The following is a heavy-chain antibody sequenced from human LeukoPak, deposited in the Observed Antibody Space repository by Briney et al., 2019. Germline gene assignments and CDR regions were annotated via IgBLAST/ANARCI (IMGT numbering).Heavy chain of an antibody. J-gene: IGHJ4*02. V-gene: IGHV3-20*04. Sequence: GGSLRLSCAASGFTFDDYGMSWVRQAPGKGLEWVSGINWNGGSTGYADSVKGRFTISRDNAKNSLYLQMNSLRAEDTALYYCARSRTYYYDSSGYRLFDYRGQGTLVTVSS. CDR2: INWNGGST. D-gene: IGHD3-22*01. CDR3: ARSRTYYYDSSGYRLFDY. CDR1: GFTFDDYG.